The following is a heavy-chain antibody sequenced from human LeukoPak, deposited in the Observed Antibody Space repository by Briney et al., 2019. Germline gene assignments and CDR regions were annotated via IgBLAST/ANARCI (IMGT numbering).Heavy chain of an antibody. CDR2: IRSKAYGGTT. Sequence: GGSLRLSCKASGFTFSSYEMNWVRQAPGKGLEWVGFIRSKAYGGTTEYAASVKGRFTISRDDSKSIAYLQMNSLKTEDTAVYYCTRALNLPGAFDIWGQGTMVTVSS. CDR3: TRALNLPGAFDI. CDR1: GFTFSSYE. V-gene: IGHV3-49*04. D-gene: IGHD1-14*01. J-gene: IGHJ3*02.